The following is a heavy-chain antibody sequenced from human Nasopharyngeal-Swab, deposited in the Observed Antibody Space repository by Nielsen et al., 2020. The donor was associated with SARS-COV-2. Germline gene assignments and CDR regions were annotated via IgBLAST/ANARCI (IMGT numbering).Heavy chain of an antibody. CDR1: GFTFVDYT. J-gene: IGHJ4*02. D-gene: IGHD4-17*01. CDR3: AKDVGDSLYYFDY. V-gene: IGHV3-43*01. CDR2: ISWDGGST. Sequence: GGLLRLSCAASGFTFVDYTMHWVRQAPGKGLAWVSIISWDGGSTYYADSVKGRFTISRDNSKNSLYLQINSLRTEDTALYYCAKDVGDSLYYFDYWGQGTLVTVSS.